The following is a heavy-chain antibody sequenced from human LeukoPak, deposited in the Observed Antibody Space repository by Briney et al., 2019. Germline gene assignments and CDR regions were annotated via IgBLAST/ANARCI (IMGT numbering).Heavy chain of an antibody. Sequence: SETLSLPCAVYGGSFSGYYWSWIRQPPGKGLEWIGEINHSGSTNYNPSLKSRVTISVDTSKNQFSLKLSSVTAADTAVYYCAREHAAAGPYYYYYYGMDVWGKGTTVTVSS. CDR2: INHSGST. CDR1: GGSFSGYY. D-gene: IGHD6-13*01. J-gene: IGHJ6*04. V-gene: IGHV4-34*01. CDR3: AREHAAAGPYYYYYYGMDV.